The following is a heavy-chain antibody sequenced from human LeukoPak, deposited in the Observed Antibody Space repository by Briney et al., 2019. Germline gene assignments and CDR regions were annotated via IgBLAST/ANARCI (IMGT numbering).Heavy chain of an antibody. D-gene: IGHD3-10*01. CDR2: MYHSGST. Sequence: GSLRLSCVASGFAFRNNAMSWIRQPPGKGLEWVAYMYHSGSTSYNPSLKSRVTISVDTSKNQFSLKVSSVTVADTAVYYCVRHPQLFHFDYWGQGTLVTVSS. V-gene: IGHV4-59*08. CDR1: GFAFRNNAM. J-gene: IGHJ4*02. CDR3: VRHPQLFHFDY.